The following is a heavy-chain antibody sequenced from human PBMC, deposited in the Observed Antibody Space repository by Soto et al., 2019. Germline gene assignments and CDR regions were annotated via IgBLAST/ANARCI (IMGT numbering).Heavy chain of an antibody. Sequence: PSETLSLTCAVSGDSISSSSNWWNWVRQPPGKGLEWIGEIYHSGGTNYNPSLKSRVTISVDKSKNQFSLKLSSVTAADTAVYYCARVAVAGTRFDYWGQGTLVTVSS. J-gene: IGHJ4*02. CDR3: ARVAVAGTRFDY. CDR1: GDSISSSSNW. CDR2: IYHSGGT. V-gene: IGHV4-4*02. D-gene: IGHD6-19*01.